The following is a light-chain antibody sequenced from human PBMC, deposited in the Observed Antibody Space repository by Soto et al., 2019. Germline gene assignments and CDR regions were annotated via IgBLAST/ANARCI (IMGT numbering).Light chain of an antibody. J-gene: IGKJ1*01. CDR1: QTISSW. V-gene: IGKV1-5*03. CDR2: KAS. Sequence: DIQMTQSPSTLSGSVGYRFTITCRASQTISSWLAWYQQKPLKAPKLLIYKASTLKSGVPSRFSGSGSGTEFTLTISSLQPDDFATYYCQHYNSYSEAFGQGTKVDIK. CDR3: QHYNSYSEA.